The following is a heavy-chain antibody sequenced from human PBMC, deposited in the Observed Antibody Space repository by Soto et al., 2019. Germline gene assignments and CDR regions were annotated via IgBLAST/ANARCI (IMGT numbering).Heavy chain of an antibody. CDR1: GYSFTSYW. Sequence: PGESLKISCKGSGYSFTSYWIGWVRQMPGKGLEWMGIIYPGDSDTRYSPSFQGQVTISADKSISTAYLQWSSLKASDTAMYYCARLPSPFVYYDFWSGYYAHAFDIWGQGTMVTVSS. V-gene: IGHV5-51*01. CDR3: ARLPSPFVYYDFWSGYYAHAFDI. J-gene: IGHJ3*02. CDR2: IYPGDSDT. D-gene: IGHD3-3*01.